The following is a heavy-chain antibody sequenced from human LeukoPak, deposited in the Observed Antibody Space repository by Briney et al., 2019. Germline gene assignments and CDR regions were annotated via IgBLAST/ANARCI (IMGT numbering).Heavy chain of an antibody. CDR3: ARTGGYSYGYSDY. D-gene: IGHD5-18*01. CDR2: ISGSGGST. CDR1: GFTFSSYA. J-gene: IGHJ4*02. V-gene: IGHV3-23*01. Sequence: GGSLRLSCAASGFTFSSYAMSWVRQAPGKGLEWVSAISGSGGSTYYADSVKGRFTISRDNSKNTLYLQMNSLRAEDTAVYYCARTGGYSYGYSDYWGQGTLVTVSS.